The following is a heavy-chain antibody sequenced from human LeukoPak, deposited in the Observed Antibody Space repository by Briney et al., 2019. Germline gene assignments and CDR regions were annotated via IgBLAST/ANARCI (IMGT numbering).Heavy chain of an antibody. V-gene: IGHV1-2*02. Sequence: KPGASVKVSCKASGYTFSDFYIHWVRQAPGQGLEYVGWITPKSGDTYSPQRFQGRVTMTRDASISTAYMELSSLRSDDTAVYFCARVRLADERAWAYWGQGTLVTVS. CDR1: GYTFSDFY. CDR2: ITPKSGDT. CDR3: ARVRLADERAWAY. D-gene: IGHD3-3*02. J-gene: IGHJ4*02.